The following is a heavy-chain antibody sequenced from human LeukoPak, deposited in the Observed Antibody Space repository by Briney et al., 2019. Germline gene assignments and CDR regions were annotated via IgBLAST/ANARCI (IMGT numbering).Heavy chain of an antibody. CDR3: ARVGRAYSSSWYVDY. J-gene: IGHJ4*02. D-gene: IGHD6-13*01. Sequence: KPGGSLRLSCAASGFTFSDYYMSWIRQAPGKGLEWVSYISSSSTYTNYADSVKGRFTISRDNAKTSLYLQMNSLRAEATAVYYCARVGRAYSSSWYVDYWGRGTLVTVSS. V-gene: IGHV3-11*05. CDR1: GFTFSDYY. CDR2: ISSSSTYT.